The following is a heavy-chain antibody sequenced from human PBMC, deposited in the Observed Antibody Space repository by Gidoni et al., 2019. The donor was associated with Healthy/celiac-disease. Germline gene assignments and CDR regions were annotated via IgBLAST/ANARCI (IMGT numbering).Heavy chain of an antibody. CDR2: IYYSGST. D-gene: IGHD1-20*01. J-gene: IGHJ3*02. CDR3: AREAVTGTPTGAFDI. V-gene: IGHV4-59*01. Sequence: QVQLQESGPGLVKPSETLSLTCTVSGGPISSYYWSWIRQPPGKGLEWIGYIYYSGSTNYNPSLKSRVTISVDTSKNQFSLKLSSVTAADTAVYYCAREAVTGTPTGAFDIWGQGTMVTVSS. CDR1: GGPISSYY.